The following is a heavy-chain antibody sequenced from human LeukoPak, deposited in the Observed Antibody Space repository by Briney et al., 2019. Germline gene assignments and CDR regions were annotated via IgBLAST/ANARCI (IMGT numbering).Heavy chain of an antibody. Sequence: LAGGSLRLSCAASGFTFSSYGMHWVRQAPGKGLEWVAVISYDGSNKYYADSVKGRFTISRDNSKNTLYLQMNSLRAEDTAVYYCAKGPPGYSGYDCNYWGQGTLVTVSS. CDR2: ISYDGSNK. J-gene: IGHJ4*02. CDR1: GFTFSSYG. CDR3: AKGPPGYSGYDCNY. D-gene: IGHD5-12*01. V-gene: IGHV3-30*18.